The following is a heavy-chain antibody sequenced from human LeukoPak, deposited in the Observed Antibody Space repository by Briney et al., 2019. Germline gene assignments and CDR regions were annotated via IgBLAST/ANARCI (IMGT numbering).Heavy chain of an antibody. V-gene: IGHV3-7*03. CDR3: ARVPITYYYGSGSYFCGMDV. CDR2: IKQDGSEI. D-gene: IGHD3-10*01. CDR1: GFTFSSYW. J-gene: IGHJ6*04. Sequence: GESLRLSCAASGFTFSSYWMSWVRLAPGKGLEWVANIKQDGSEIYYVDSEKGRFTISRDNAKNSLYLQMNTLRAEDTAVYYCARVPITYYYGSGSYFCGMDVWGKGTTVSVSS.